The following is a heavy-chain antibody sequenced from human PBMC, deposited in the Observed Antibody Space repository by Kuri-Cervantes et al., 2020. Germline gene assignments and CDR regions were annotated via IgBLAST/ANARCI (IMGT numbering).Heavy chain of an antibody. V-gene: IGHV4-34*01. J-gene: IGHJ4*01. CDR2: INHSGST. Sequence: ESLKISCAVYGGSFSGYYWSWVRQPPGKGLEWIGEINHSGSTNYNPSLKSRVTISVDTSKNQFSLKLNSVTAADTAVYYCARQDRYFDHWGQGTLVTVSS. CDR3: ARQDRYFDH. CDR1: GGSFSGYY.